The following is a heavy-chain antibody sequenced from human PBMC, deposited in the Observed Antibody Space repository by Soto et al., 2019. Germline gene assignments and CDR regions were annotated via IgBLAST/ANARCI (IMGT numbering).Heavy chain of an antibody. CDR1: GYTFTSYY. D-gene: IGHD6-19*01. CDR2: INPSGGST. CDR3: ARDLVVGAVAGTTSIVSYYYYGMDV. V-gene: IGHV1-46*03. J-gene: IGHJ6*02. Sequence: ASVKVSCKASGYTFTSYYMHWVRQAPGQGLEWMGIINPSGGSTSYAQKFQGRVTMTRDTSTSTVYMELSSLRSEDTAVYYCARDLVVGAVAGTTSIVSYYYYGMDVWGQGTTVTVSS.